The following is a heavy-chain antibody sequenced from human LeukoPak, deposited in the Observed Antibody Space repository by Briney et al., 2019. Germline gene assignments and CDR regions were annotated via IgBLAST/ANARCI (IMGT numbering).Heavy chain of an antibody. CDR2: INHSGST. Sequence: PSETLSLTCAVYGGSFSGYYWSWIRQPPGKGLEWIGEINHSGSTNYNPSLKSRVTISVDTSKNQFSLKLSSVTAADTAVYYCARGGWFSFDYWGQGTLVTISS. V-gene: IGHV4-34*01. J-gene: IGHJ4*02. CDR1: GGSFSGYY. CDR3: ARGGWFSFDY. D-gene: IGHD6-19*01.